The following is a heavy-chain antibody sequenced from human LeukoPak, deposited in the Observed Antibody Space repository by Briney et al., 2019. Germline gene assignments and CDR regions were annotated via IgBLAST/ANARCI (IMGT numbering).Heavy chain of an antibody. CDR1: GGSITTYY. V-gene: IGHV4-59*08. J-gene: IGHJ5*02. Sequence: SETLSLTCTVSGGSITTYYWSWIRQSPGKGLECIGYIYSTGSTNYNPSLRSRVTISVDTSKNQFSLKMTSVTAADTAIYYCARLVGVSRGNWHDPWGQGTLVTVSS. CDR3: ARLVGVSRGNWHDP. CDR2: IYSTGST.